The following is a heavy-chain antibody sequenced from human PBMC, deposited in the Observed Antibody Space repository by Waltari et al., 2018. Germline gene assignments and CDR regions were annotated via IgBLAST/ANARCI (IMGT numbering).Heavy chain of an antibody. D-gene: IGHD3-22*01. J-gene: IGHJ1*01. V-gene: IGHV1-69*14. CDR1: GGTFSSYA. Sequence: QVQLVQSGAEVKKPGSSVKVSCKASGGTFSSYAISWVRQAPGQGLEWMGGSSPSVGTANYAQKFQGRVTITADKSTSTAYMELSSLRSEDTAVYYCARALTYYYDSSGFEGYFQHWGQGTLVTVSS. CDR2: SSPSVGTA. CDR3: ARALTYYYDSSGFEGYFQH.